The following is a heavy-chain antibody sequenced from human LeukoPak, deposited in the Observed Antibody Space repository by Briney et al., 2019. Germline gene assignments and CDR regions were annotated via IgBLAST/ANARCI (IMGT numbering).Heavy chain of an antibody. J-gene: IGHJ6*04. CDR1: GGTFSSYA. CDR3: ARDNTPTRERFGELSENYYYYGMDV. V-gene: IGHV1-69*06. Sequence: ASVKVSCKASGGTFSSYAISWVRQATGQGLEWMGGIIPIFGTAKYAQKFQGRVTITADKSTSTAYMELSSLRSEDTAVYYCARDNTPTRERFGELSENYYYYGMDVWGKGTTVTVSS. CDR2: IIPIFGTA. D-gene: IGHD3-10*01.